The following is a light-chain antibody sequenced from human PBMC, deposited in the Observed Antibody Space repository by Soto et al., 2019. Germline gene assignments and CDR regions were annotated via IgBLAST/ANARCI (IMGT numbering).Light chain of an antibody. Sequence: IRMTQSPSPLSGSVGDRVTITCRASQTISSWLAWYQQKPGKAPKLLIFDASTLERGVPSRFSGTGSGTEFTLSIDSLQPDDFATYYCQQYHTSSITFGQGTRLENK. CDR3: QQYHTSSIT. CDR1: QTISSW. J-gene: IGKJ5*01. CDR2: DAS. V-gene: IGKV1-5*01.